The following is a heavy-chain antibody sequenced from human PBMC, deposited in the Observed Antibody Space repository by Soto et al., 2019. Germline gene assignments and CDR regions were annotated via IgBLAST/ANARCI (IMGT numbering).Heavy chain of an antibody. CDR3: ARDREMATMTSWFDP. D-gene: IGHD5-12*01. J-gene: IGHJ5*02. CDR2: ISAYNGNT. CDR1: GYTFTSYG. V-gene: IGHV1-18*01. Sequence: QVQLVQSGAEVKKPGASVKVSCKASGYTFTSYGISWVRQAPGQGLEWMGWISAYNGNTNYAQKLQGRVTMTTDTATSTAYVELRSLRSDDTAVYYCARDREMATMTSWFDPWGQGTLVTVSS.